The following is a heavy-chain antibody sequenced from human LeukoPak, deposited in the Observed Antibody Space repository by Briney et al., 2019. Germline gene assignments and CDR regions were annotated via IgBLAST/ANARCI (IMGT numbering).Heavy chain of an antibody. CDR1: GSTFSTYA. J-gene: IGHJ6*02. CDR3: ATFWGSLESDYLRDAMDV. Sequence: GGSLRLSCAASGSTFSTYAMSWVRQAPGKGLEWVSAISGGGHNTYYADSVKGRFTISRDSAKNPLYLQMNSLRAEDTAVYYCATFWGSLESDYLRDAMDVWGQGTTVTVSS. CDR2: ISGGGHNT. V-gene: IGHV3-23*01. D-gene: IGHD4-17*01.